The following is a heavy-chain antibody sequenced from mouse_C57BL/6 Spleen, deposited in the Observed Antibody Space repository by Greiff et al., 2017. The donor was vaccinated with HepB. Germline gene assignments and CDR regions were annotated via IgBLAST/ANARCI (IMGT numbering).Heavy chain of an antibody. CDR1: GYTFTSYW. J-gene: IGHJ3*01. CDR3: ARYYGSSGFAY. V-gene: IGHV1-69*01. CDR2: IDPSDSYT. D-gene: IGHD1-1*01. Sequence: VQLQESGAELVMPGASVKLSCKASGYTFTSYWMHWVKQRPGQGLEWIGEIDPSDSYTNYNQKFKGKSTLTVDKSSSTAYMQLSSLTSEDSAVYYCARYYGSSGFAYWGQGTLVTVSA.